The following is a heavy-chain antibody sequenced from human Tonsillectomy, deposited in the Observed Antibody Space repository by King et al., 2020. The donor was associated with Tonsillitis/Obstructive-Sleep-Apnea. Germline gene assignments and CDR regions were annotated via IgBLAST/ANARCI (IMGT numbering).Heavy chain of an antibody. CDR1: GFTFSSYS. CDR2: ISSSSSYI. J-gene: IGHJ4*02. V-gene: IGHV3-21*01. D-gene: IGHD7-27*01. CDR3: ARVSTGEGYYFDY. Sequence: VQLVESGGGLVKPGGSLRLSCAASGFTFSSYSMNWVRQAPGKGLEWVSSISSSSSYIYYADSVKVRFTISRDNAKNSLYLQMNSLRAADTAVYYCARVSTGEGYYFDYWGQGTLVTVSS.